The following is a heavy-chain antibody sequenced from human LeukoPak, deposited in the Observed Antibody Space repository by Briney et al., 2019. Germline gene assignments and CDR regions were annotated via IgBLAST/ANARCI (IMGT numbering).Heavy chain of an antibody. CDR3: AKEKGIYCSSIDCSPGMDV. Sequence: GGSLRLSCAASGFTFTSYTMNWVRQAPGKGLERVSSISSSSNYIYYADSVKGRFTISRDNAKNSLYLQMNSLRAEDTAVYYCAKEKGIYCSSIDCSPGMDVWGQGTTVTVSS. CDR1: GFTFTSYT. CDR2: ISSSSNYI. D-gene: IGHD2-2*01. J-gene: IGHJ6*02. V-gene: IGHV3-21*01.